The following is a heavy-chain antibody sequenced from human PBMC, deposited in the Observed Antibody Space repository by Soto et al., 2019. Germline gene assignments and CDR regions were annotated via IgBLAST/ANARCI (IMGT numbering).Heavy chain of an antibody. CDR1: GGTFSTAA. V-gene: IGHV1-69*12. D-gene: IGHD3-3*02. CDR2: IMPIFRTA. J-gene: IGHJ6*02. CDR3: ATDKDRPQLGGNYYYIMDV. Sequence: QVQVEQSGAEVKKPGSSVKVSCKASGGTFSTAAISWVRQAPGQGLEWMGGIMPIFRTADYAQKFQGRVTITADESTTTAYLELRSPSSEDTAVYYCATDKDRPQLGGNYYYIMDVWGQGTTVTVSS.